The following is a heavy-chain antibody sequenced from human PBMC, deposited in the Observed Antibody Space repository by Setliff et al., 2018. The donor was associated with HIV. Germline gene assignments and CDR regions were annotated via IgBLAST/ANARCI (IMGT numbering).Heavy chain of an antibody. Sequence: KAGGSLRLSCAASGFTFSDYYMSWIRQAPGKGLEWVSYISSSSSYTNYADSVKGRFTISRDNAKNSLYLQMNSLRAEDTAVYYCVRGSGYYYFDNWGQGALVTVSS. CDR3: VRGSGYYYFDN. CDR1: GFTFSDYY. CDR2: ISSSSSYT. J-gene: IGHJ4*02. V-gene: IGHV3-11*05. D-gene: IGHD3-22*01.